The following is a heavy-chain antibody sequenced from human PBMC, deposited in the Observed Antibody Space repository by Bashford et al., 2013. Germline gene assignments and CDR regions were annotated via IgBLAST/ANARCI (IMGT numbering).Heavy chain of an antibody. CDR2: ISGTNIGSRSDSPI. Sequence: GGSLRLSCAASGFTFSDYYMSWIRQAPGRGLEWISYISGTNIGSRSDSPIYYADSVKGRFTISRDNAKNLLYLEMNSLKTEDTAVYYCGRGFLGYWGQGTLVTVSS. V-gene: IGHV3-11*01. CDR1: GFTFSDYY. D-gene: IGHD3-10*01. CDR3: GRGFLGY. J-gene: IGHJ4*02.